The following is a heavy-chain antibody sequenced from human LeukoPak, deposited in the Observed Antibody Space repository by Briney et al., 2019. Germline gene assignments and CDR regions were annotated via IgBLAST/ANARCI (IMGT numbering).Heavy chain of an antibody. V-gene: IGHV4-39*01. D-gene: IGHD3-3*01. Sequence: SETLSLTCTVSGGSISSSSYYWGWIRQPPGKGLEWIGSIYYSGSTYYNPSLKSRVTISVDTSKNQFSLKLSSVTAADTAVYCCARRVFLESPDYGMDVWGQGTTVTVSS. J-gene: IGHJ6*02. CDR1: GGSISSSSYY. CDR3: ARRVFLESPDYGMDV. CDR2: IYYSGST.